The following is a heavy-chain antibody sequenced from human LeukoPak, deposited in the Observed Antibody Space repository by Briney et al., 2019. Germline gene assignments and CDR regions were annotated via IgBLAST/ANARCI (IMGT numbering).Heavy chain of an antibody. CDR3: ATSNNYDILTGYLYYFDY. J-gene: IGHJ4*02. CDR2: IYYSGST. CDR1: GGSVSSGSYY. Sequence: SETLSLTCTGSGGSVSSGSYYWSWIRQPPGKGLEWIGYIYYSGSTNYNPSLKSRVTISVDTSKNQFSLKLSSVTAADTAVYYCATSNNYDILTGYLYYFDYWGQGTLVTVSS. V-gene: IGHV4-61*01. D-gene: IGHD3-9*01.